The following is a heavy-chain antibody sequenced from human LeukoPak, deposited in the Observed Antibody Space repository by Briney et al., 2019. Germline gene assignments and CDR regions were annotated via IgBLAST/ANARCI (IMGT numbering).Heavy chain of an antibody. V-gene: IGHV3-30*18. D-gene: IGHD3-22*01. CDR2: ISYDGSNK. J-gene: IGHJ4*02. Sequence: GRSLRLSCAASGFTFSTYGMHSVRQAPGKGLEWVAVISYDGSNKYYADSVKGRFTISRDNSKNTLYLQMNSLRAEDTALYYCAKGDSGYYTFFDYWGQGTLVTVSS. CDR1: GFTFSTYG. CDR3: AKGDSGYYTFFDY.